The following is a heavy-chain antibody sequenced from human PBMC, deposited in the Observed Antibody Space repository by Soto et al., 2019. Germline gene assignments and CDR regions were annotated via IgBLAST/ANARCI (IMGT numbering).Heavy chain of an antibody. CDR2: ISSSSNSV. J-gene: IGHJ6*03. D-gene: IGHD4-17*01. CDR1: GFTFSTYS. Sequence: GGSLRLSCEASGFTFSTYSMNWVRQAPGKGLEWVSYISSSSNSVYYADSVKGRFTISRDNAKNSLYLQMSGLRAEDTAVYYCAKVDGDYYYFYMDVWGKGTTVTVSS. CDR3: AKVDGDYYYFYMDV. V-gene: IGHV3-48*01.